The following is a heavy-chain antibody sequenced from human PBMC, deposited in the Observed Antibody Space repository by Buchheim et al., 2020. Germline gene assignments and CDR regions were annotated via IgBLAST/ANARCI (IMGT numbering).Heavy chain of an antibody. Sequence: DVQLAESGGGLVQPGGSLRLSCAASGFSLSVYWMTWVRQAPGKGLEWVANIKQDGSEKYYVESVKGRFTISRDNAENSLYLQMNSLIVEDTAVYYCARDSTYGLSVWGQGT. J-gene: IGHJ6*01. CDR1: GFSLSVYW. CDR3: ARDSTYGLSV. V-gene: IGHV3-7*01. CDR2: IKQDGSEK.